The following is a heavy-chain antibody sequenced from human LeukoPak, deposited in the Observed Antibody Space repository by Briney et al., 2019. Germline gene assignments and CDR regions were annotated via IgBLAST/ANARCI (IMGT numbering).Heavy chain of an antibody. V-gene: IGHV1-46*01. Sequence: ASVKVSCKASGYTFTSYYMHWVRQAPGQGLEWMGIINPSGGSTSYAQKFQGRVTMTRDTSTSTLYMELSSLRSDDTAVYYCARSRSLRYFAWLLSYWGQGTLVTVSS. CDR1: GYTFTSYY. J-gene: IGHJ4*02. CDR3: ARSRSLRYFAWLLSY. CDR2: INPSGGST. D-gene: IGHD3-9*01.